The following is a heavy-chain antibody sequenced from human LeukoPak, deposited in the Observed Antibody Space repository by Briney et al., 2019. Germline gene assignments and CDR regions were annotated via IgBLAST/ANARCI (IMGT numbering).Heavy chain of an antibody. CDR1: GFTVSNNY. J-gene: IGHJ5*02. CDR3: ARSIAWRGWFDP. D-gene: IGHD1-1*01. V-gene: IGHV3-53*05. Sequence: GGSLRLSCAASGFTVSNNYMSWVRQAPGKGLEWVSVIYSGDSTYYADSVKGRFTISRDNSKNTLYLQMNSLRAEDTAVYYCARSIAWRGWFDPWGQGTLVTVSS. CDR2: IYSGDST.